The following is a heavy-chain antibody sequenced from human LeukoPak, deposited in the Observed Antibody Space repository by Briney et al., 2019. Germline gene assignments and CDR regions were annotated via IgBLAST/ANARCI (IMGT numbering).Heavy chain of an antibody. J-gene: IGHJ5*02. CDR3: ARGVDSSSWYPLEFNWFDP. V-gene: IGHV4-38-2*02. CDR2: IYHSGST. Sequence: PSETLSLTCTVSGYSISRGYYWGWIRQPPGKGLEWIGSIYHSGSTYYNPSLKSRVTISVDTSKNQFSLKLSSVTAADTAVYYCARGVDSSSWYPLEFNWFDPWGQGTLVTVSS. CDR1: GYSISRGYY. D-gene: IGHD6-13*01.